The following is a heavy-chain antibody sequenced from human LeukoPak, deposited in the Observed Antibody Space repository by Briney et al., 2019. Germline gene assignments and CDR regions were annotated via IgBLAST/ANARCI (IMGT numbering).Heavy chain of an antibody. CDR1: GGSISSGSYY. V-gene: IGHV4-61*02. CDR2: IYTSGST. J-gene: IGHJ5*02. CDR3: ARGSGSYYVPGWFDP. D-gene: IGHD1-26*01. Sequence: PSQTLSLTCTVSGGSISSGSYYWSWIRQPAGKGLEWIGRIYTSGSTNYNPSLKSRVTISVDTSKNQFSLKLSSVTAADTAVYYCARGSGSYYVPGWFDPWGQGTLVTVSS.